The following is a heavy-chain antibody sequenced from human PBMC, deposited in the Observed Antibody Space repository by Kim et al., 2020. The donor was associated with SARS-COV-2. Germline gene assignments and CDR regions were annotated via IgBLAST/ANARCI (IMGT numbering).Heavy chain of an antibody. Sequence: GGSLRLSCAASGFTFDDYAMHWVRQAPGKGLEWVSGISWNSGSIGYADSVKGRFTISRDNAKNSLYLQMNSLRAEDTALYYCAKDKAGYSGYGFDYWGQGTLVTVSS. J-gene: IGHJ4*02. D-gene: IGHD5-12*01. CDR1: GFTFDDYA. CDR3: AKDKAGYSGYGFDY. V-gene: IGHV3-9*01. CDR2: ISWNSGSI.